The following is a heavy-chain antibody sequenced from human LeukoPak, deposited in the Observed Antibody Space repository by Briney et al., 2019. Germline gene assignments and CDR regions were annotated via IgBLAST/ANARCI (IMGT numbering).Heavy chain of an antibody. D-gene: IGHD6-13*01. J-gene: IGHJ4*02. CDR3: AREYSSSLFDY. CDR1: GYTFTGHY. CDR2: INGNTGDT. V-gene: IGHV1-2*02. Sequence: ASVKVSCKASGYTFTGHYVHWVRQAPGQGLEWMGWINGNTGDTNYAQRFQGRVTMIRETSISTMYMELSRLRSDDKAVYYCAREYSSSLFDYWGQGTLVTVSS.